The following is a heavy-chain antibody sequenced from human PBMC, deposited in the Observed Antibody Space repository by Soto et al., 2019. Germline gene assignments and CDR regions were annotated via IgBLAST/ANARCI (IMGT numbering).Heavy chain of an antibody. CDR2: IDYSGST. D-gene: IGHD5-12*01. V-gene: IGHV4-59*01. CDR3: ARPHDSGWPDYYFYGMDV. J-gene: IGHJ6*02. Sequence: SEPLTLTSTVLGGSISSYCWSWIRQRPGKGLEWIGYIDYSGSTNYNPSLKSVVTSAVNTSKNQFFLKQSSVTAADTAVYYYARPHDSGWPDYYFYGMDVWGQGTMVTVSS. CDR1: GGSISSYC.